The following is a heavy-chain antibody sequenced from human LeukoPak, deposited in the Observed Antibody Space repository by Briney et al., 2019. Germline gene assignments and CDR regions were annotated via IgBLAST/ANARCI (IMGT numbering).Heavy chain of an antibody. V-gene: IGHV4-34*01. D-gene: IGHD2-15*01. J-gene: IGHJ6*03. CDR3: TRGRATPSRLFFDYYFMDV. CDR1: GGSLTGYS. CDR2: INQVERT. Sequence: SETLSLTCAVHGGSLTGYSWAWVRQSPGEGLEWIGEINQVERTIYSPSLESRVSISLEASKDQFFLQLTSVAAADTAMYYCTRGRATPSRLFFDYYFMDVWGPGTPVTVSS.